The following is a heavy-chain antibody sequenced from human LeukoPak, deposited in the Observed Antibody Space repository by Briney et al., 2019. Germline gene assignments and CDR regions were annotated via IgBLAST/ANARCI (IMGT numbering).Heavy chain of an antibody. CDR3: AGYGQYSGSYYFSFDY. D-gene: IGHD1-26*01. CDR1: GYTFTSYY. CDR2: INPSGGST. V-gene: IGHV1-46*01. J-gene: IGHJ4*02. Sequence: ASVKVSCKASGYTFTSYYMHWVRQAPGQGLEWMGIINPSGGSTSYAQKFQGRVTMTRDMSTSTVYMELSSLRSEDTAVYYCAGYGQYSGSYYFSFDYWGQGTLVTVSS.